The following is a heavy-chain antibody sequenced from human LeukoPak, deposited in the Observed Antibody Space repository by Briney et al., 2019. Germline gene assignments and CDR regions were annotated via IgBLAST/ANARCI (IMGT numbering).Heavy chain of an antibody. J-gene: IGHJ4*02. D-gene: IGHD3-9*01. V-gene: IGHV3-30-3*01. CDR2: ISYGGSNK. CDR1: GFTFISYA. CDR3: AYYDILTGYPGY. Sequence: GRSLRLSGAAYGFTFISYAMQRVRPAPGKGLEWVAVISYGGSNKDYADSVKGRFTIARYNAKNTLELHINSLRDEDTAQYYAAYYDILTGYPGYWGQGTLVTVSS.